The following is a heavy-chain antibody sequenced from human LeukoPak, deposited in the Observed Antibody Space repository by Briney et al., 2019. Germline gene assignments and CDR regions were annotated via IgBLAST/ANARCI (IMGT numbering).Heavy chain of an antibody. D-gene: IGHD2-15*01. J-gene: IGHJ4*02. CDR3: ARTIVDGGTNY. V-gene: IGHV1-46*01. Sequence: ASLKVSCKASGYTFTSYYIHWVRQAPGQGLEWMGKINPSGGSTNYAQKFQGRVTMTRDTSTSTVYMELSSLRSEDTAVYYCARTIVDGGTNYWGQGTLVTVSP. CDR1: GYTFTSYY. CDR2: INPSGGST.